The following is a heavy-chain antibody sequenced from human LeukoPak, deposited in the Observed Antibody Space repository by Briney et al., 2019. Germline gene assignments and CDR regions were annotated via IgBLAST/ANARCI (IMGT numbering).Heavy chain of an antibody. CDR1: GFNFGTYW. V-gene: IGHV3-7*01. Sequence: GGSLRLSCTAAGFNFGTYWMSWVRQSPERGLEFVANIKFDDTVKNYVDSVKGRFTISRDNPSNSVYLQMDSLRPEDTALYYCARDPGSSAFDYWGQGAQVTASS. CDR3: ARDPGSSAFDY. J-gene: IGHJ4*02. CDR2: IKFDDTVK. D-gene: IGHD2-2*01.